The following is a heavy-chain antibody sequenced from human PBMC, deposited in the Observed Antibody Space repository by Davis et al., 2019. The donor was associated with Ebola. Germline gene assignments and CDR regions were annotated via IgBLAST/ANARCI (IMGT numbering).Heavy chain of an antibody. D-gene: IGHD5-12*01. CDR3: ARVGGYDVFDYYGMDV. V-gene: IGHV1-2*04. CDR1: EYTFTGYY. J-gene: IGHJ6*02. CDR2: INPNSGGT. Sequence: AASVKVSCRASEYTFTGYYMHWVRQAPGQGLEWMGWINPNSGGTNYAQKFQGWVTMTRDTSISTAYMELSRLRSDDTAVYYCARVGGYDVFDYYGMDVWGQGTTVTVSS.